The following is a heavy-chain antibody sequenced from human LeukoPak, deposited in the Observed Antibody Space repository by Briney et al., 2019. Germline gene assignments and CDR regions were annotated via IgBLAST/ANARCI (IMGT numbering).Heavy chain of an antibody. CDR2: IRYDGSNK. CDR3: AKDASQLALGAFDI. D-gene: IGHD6-13*01. J-gene: IGHJ3*02. CDR1: GFTFSSYG. V-gene: IGHV3-30*02. Sequence: GGSLRLSCAASGFTFSSYGMHWVRQAPGKGLEWVAFIRYDGSNKYYADSVKGRFTISRDNSKNTLYLQMNSLRAEDTAVYYCAKDASQLALGAFDIWGQGTMVTVSS.